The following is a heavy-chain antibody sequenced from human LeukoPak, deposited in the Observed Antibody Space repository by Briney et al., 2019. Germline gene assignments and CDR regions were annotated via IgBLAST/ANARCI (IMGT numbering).Heavy chain of an antibody. J-gene: IGHJ6*03. Sequence: AETLSLTCTVSGGSISSSSFYWGWIRQPPGMGLDWLGIIYFSGSTLYNPSLNSRVTISLDSSQNQVSLSLTSVTAADTAMYYCATGKERDYFYMDVWGKGTTVTVSS. D-gene: IGHD1-26*01. CDR1: GGSISSSSFY. CDR3: ATGKERDYFYMDV. CDR2: IYFSGST. V-gene: IGHV4-39*07.